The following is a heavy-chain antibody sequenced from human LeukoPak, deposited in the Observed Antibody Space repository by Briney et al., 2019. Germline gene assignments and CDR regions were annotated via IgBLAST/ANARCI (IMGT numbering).Heavy chain of an antibody. CDR3: ARLGDILTGYYH. CDR1: GFTFSTYA. Sequence: VGSLRLSCAASGFTFSTYAMNWVRQAPGKGLEWVSSISSSLSYIYYADSVKGRFTISRDNAKNSLYLQMNSLRAEDTAVYYCARLGDILTGYYHWGQGTLVTVSS. CDR2: ISSSLSYI. D-gene: IGHD3-9*01. J-gene: IGHJ5*02. V-gene: IGHV3-21*04.